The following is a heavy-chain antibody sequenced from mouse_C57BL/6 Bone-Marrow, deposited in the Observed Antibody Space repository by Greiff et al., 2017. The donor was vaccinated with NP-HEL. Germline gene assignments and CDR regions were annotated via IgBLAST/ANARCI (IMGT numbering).Heavy chain of an antibody. D-gene: IGHD1-1*01. CDR3: ARSLYYYGRGYWYFDV. Sequence: VQLQQPGAELVKPGASVKMSCKASGYTFTSYWITWVKQRPGQGLEWIGDIYPGSGSTNYNEKFKSKATLTVDTSSSTAYMQLSSLTSEDSAVYYCARSLYYYGRGYWYFDVWGTGTTVTVSS. J-gene: IGHJ1*03. CDR2: IYPGSGST. V-gene: IGHV1-55*01. CDR1: GYTFTSYW.